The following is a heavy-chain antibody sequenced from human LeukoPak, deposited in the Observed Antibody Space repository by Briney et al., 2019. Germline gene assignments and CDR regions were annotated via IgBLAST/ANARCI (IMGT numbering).Heavy chain of an antibody. Sequence: AGGSLRLSCAASGLTFRSYAMNRVRQAPGKGLEWVSAISGSGDNTYYAHSVKGRFTISRDNSKNTLYLQMNSLRAEDTAVYYCARDPGPLLWFGELLYSSYYYYYMDVWGKGTTVTISS. V-gene: IGHV3-23*01. J-gene: IGHJ6*03. CDR2: ISGSGDNT. D-gene: IGHD3-10*01. CDR1: GLTFRSYA. CDR3: ARDPGPLLWFGELLYSSYYYYYMDV.